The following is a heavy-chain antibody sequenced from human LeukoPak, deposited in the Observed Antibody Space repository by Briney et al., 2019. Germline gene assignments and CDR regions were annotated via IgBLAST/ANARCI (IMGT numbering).Heavy chain of an antibody. V-gene: IGHV3-30*04. Sequence: PGGSLRLSCAASGFTFRNYAMRWVRQAPGKGLEWVSTISSDGSNIFYTDSVKGRFTITRDNSKDTLYLQMNSLRIEDTALYYCARHWGFDYWGQGAPVTVSS. CDR1: GFTFRNYA. J-gene: IGHJ4*02. CDR3: ARHWGFDY. CDR2: ISSDGSNI. D-gene: IGHD7-27*01.